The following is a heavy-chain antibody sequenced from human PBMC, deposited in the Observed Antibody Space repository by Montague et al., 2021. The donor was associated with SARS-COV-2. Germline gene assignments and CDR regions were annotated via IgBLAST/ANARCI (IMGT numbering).Heavy chain of an antibody. Sequence: SLRLSCAASGFTVSSNYMSWVRQAPGKGLEWVSVIYSGGSTYYADSVKGRFTISRDNSKNTLYLQMNSLRAEDTAVYYCARSRVSSGRGAFDIWGQGTMVTVSS. V-gene: IGHV3-53*01. D-gene: IGHD6-19*01. CDR3: ARSRVSSGRGAFDI. CDR1: GFTVSSNY. J-gene: IGHJ3*02. CDR2: IYSGGST.